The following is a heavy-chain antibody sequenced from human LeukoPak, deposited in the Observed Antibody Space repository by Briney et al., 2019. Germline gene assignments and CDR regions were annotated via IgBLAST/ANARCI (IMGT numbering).Heavy chain of an antibody. D-gene: IGHD6-19*01. CDR1: GGTFSSYA. CDR2: ISAYNGNT. V-gene: IGHV1-18*01. CDR3: ARVDSSGWNKV. Sequence: GASVKVSRKASGGTFSSYAISWVRQAPGQGLEWMGWISAYNGNTNYAQKLQGRVTMTTDTSTSTAYMELRSLRSDDTAVYYCARVDSSGWNKVWGQGTLVTVSS. J-gene: IGHJ4*02.